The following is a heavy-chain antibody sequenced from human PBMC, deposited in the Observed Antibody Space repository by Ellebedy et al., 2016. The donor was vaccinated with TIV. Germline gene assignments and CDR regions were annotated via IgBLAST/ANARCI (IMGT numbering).Heavy chain of an antibody. Sequence: PGGSLRLSCAASGFTFTDYYMSWIRQPPGKGLDFLSYISVAGYDFAYIAPVKCRFTISRDNARDSLYLQMSILTVEDRAIYYCARSARVPVNWGQGTLVTVSS. CDR2: ISVAGYDF. V-gene: IGHV3-11*04. CDR1: GFTFTDYY. J-gene: IGHJ4*02. CDR3: ARSARVPVN.